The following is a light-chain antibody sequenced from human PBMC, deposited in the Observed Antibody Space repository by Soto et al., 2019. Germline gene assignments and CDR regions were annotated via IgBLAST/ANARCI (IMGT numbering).Light chain of an antibody. V-gene: IGKV3-20*01. CDR2: GAS. CDR3: LQYGRSPPFT. CDR1: QSVSSSY. J-gene: IGKJ3*01. Sequence: EIVLTQSPGTLSLSPGERATLSCRASQSVSSSYLAWYQQKPGQAPRLLIYGASSRATGIPDRFSGRGSGTDFSFTIIRLEPEDSAVYYCLQYGRSPPFTFGPGTKVHIK.